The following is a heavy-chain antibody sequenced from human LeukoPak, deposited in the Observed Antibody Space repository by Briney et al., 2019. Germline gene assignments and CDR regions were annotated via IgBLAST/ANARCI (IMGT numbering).Heavy chain of an antibody. CDR2: ISYDGSNK. V-gene: IGHV3-30-3*01. J-gene: IGHJ6*02. CDR1: GFTFSSYA. CDR3: ARDNHYYGMDV. D-gene: IGHD1-14*01. Sequence: GGSLRLSCAASGFTFSSYAMHWVRQAPGKGLEWVAVISYDGSNKYYADSVKGRFTISRDNSKNTLYLQMNSLRAEDTAVYYCARDNHYYGMDVWGQGTTVTVSS.